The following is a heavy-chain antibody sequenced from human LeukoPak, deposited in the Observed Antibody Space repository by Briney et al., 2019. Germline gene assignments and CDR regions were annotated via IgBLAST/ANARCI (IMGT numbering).Heavy chain of an antibody. D-gene: IGHD3-22*01. CDR3: ARRRYSSGYLGAFDI. Sequence: ASVKVSCKASGYTFTGYSMYWVRQTPGQKLEWMGWINPKTGTANSAQKLQGRVTMTTDTSTSTAYMELRSLRSDDTAVYYCARRRYSSGYLGAFDIWGQGTMVTVSS. V-gene: IGHV1-18*04. CDR2: INPKTGTA. CDR1: GYTFTGYS. J-gene: IGHJ3*02.